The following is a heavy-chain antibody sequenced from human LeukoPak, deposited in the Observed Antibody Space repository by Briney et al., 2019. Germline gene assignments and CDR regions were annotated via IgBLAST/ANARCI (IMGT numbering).Heavy chain of an antibody. J-gene: IGHJ6*03. V-gene: IGHV1-46*01. CDR1: GYTFTSYY. CDR3: ARASLWGRLSTNYYYYMDV. Sequence: ASVKVSCKASGYTFTSYYMHWVRQAPGQGLEWMGIINPSGGSTSYAQKFQGRVTMTRDTSTSTVYMELSSLRSEDTAVYYCARASLWGRLSTNYYYYMDVWGKGTTVTVSS. CDR2: INPSGGST. D-gene: IGHD3-16*02.